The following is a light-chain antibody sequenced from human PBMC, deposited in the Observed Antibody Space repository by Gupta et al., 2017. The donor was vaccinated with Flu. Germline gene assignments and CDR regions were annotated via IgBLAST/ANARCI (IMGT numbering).Light chain of an antibody. J-gene: IGLJ2*01. V-gene: IGLV2-14*01. CDR3: SSYTSSSTVV. Sequence: QSALTQPASVSGSPGQSITISCTGTSSDVGGYNYVSWYQQHPGKAPKLMIYEVSNRPSGVSKRFSGSKCGNTASLTISGLQAEDEADYYCSSYTSSSTVVFGGGTKLTVL. CDR1: SSDVGGYNY. CDR2: EVS.